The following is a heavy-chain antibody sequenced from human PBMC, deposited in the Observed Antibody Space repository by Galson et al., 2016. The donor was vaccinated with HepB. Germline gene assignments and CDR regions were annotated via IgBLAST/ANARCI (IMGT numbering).Heavy chain of an antibody. Sequence: SLRLSCAASGLTTNSNYMAWVRQAPGKGLDWVSVTYAGGATFYADSVKGRFIISRDISKNTLYLQMNSLRAEDTALYYCASGYDGGGFYDYWGQGALVTVSS. V-gene: IGHV3-53*01. CDR1: GLTTNSNY. CDR2: TYAGGAT. D-gene: IGHD3-22*01. CDR3: ASGYDGGGFYDY. J-gene: IGHJ4*02.